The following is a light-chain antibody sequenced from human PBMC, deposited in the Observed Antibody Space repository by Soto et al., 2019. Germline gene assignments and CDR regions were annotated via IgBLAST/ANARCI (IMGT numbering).Light chain of an antibody. CDR1: SSDVGGYNY. CDR2: QVN. V-gene: IGLV2-8*01. CDR3: GSYVGGNNYV. J-gene: IGLJ1*01. Sequence: QSALTQPPSASGSPGQSVSISCTGTSSDVGGYNYVSWYQQHPGKAPKLMIYQVNKRPSGVPDRFFGSKSGNTASLTVSGLQADDEAEYYCGSYVGGNNYVFGTGTKVTVL.